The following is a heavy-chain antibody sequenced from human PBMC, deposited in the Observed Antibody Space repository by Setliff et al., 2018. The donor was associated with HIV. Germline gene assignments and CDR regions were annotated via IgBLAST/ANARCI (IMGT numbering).Heavy chain of an antibody. CDR1: GDSVSSDSAA. J-gene: IGHJ4*02. D-gene: IGHD5-18*01. CDR2: TYYRSKWYT. V-gene: IGHV6-1*01. Sequence: SQTLSLTCVISGDSVSSDSAAWNWIRQSPSRGLEWLARTYYRSKWYTDYAVSVKSRITINPDTSRNQFSLQLSSVIPDDSAVYFCARGGITAYYFDHWAQGTLVTVS. CDR3: ARGGITAYYFDH.